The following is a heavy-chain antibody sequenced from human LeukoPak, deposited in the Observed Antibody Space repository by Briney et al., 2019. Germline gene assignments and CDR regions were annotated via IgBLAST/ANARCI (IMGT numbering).Heavy chain of an antibody. D-gene: IGHD3-3*01. CDR2: IKQDGSEK. V-gene: IGHV3-7*03. CDR1: GFTFSSYW. J-gene: IGHJ3*02. Sequence: GGSLRLSCAASGFTFSSYWMSWVRQAPGKGLEWVANIKQDGSEKYYVDSVKGRFTISRDNAKNSLYLQMNSLRAEDTALYYCARDASYDFWSGYPGGAFDIWGQGTMVTVSS. CDR3: ARDASYDFWSGYPGGAFDI.